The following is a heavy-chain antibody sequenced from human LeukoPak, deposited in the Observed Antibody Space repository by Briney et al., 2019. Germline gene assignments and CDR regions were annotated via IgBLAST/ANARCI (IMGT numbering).Heavy chain of an antibody. Sequence: ASVKVSCKASGYTFTGYYLHWVRQAPGQGLEWMGWINPYNGDTNYSPKFKGRVTLTRDTSTTTSYMDLSRLTSDDTAVYFCARGSYDSRGYYSDYHFYMELWGKGTTVAVSS. CDR3: ARGSYDSRGYYSDYHFYMEL. CDR2: INPYNGDT. CDR1: GYTFTGYY. V-gene: IGHV1-2*02. J-gene: IGHJ6*03. D-gene: IGHD3-22*01.